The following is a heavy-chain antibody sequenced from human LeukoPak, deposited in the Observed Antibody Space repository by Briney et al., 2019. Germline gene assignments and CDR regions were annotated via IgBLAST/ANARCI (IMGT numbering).Heavy chain of an antibody. V-gene: IGHV3-23*01. CDR3: ANGYTDHYYMDV. J-gene: IGHJ6*03. CDR2: ISGSGGST. D-gene: IGHD5-24*01. Sequence: PGGSLRLSCAAPGFTFSSCAMSWVRQAPGKGLEWVSAISGSGGSTYYADSVKGRFTISRDNSKNTLYLQMNSLRAEDTAVYYCANGYTDHYYMDVWGKGTTVTVSS. CDR1: GFTFSSCA.